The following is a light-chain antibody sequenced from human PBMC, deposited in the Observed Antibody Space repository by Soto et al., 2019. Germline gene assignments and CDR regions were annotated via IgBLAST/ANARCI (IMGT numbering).Light chain of an antibody. CDR1: YSNIGNNS. V-gene: IGLV1-44*01. Sequence: QSVLTQSPSASETPGQRVTISCSGTYSNIGNNSVNWYQQVPGTAPKLLMYGDTQRPSGVPDRFSGSKSGTSATLAISGLQSEDEGDYYCAAWDDNLSGLVFGGGTKLTVL. J-gene: IGLJ3*02. CDR2: GDT. CDR3: AAWDDNLSGLV.